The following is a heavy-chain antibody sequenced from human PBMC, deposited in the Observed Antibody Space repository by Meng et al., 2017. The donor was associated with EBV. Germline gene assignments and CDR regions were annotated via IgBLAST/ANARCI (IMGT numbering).Heavy chain of an antibody. CDR2: IYDTGIT. CDR3: AKSRSSTPGIVDD. V-gene: IGHV4-61*08. D-gene: IGHD2/OR15-2a*01. J-gene: IGHJ4*02. CDR1: GVSVTSGAYH. Sequence: AQLQESGPGLVKPSETLSLTCIVSGVSVTSGAYHWSWIRQSPGKGLEWIGYIYDTGITIYNPSLKSRVTISLETSKNQFSLKVNSVTTADTAVYYCAKSRSSTPGIVDDWGQGTLVTVSS.